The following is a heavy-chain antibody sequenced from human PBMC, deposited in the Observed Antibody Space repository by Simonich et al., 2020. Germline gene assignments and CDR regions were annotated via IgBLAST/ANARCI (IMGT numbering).Heavy chain of an antibody. V-gene: IGHV4-59*01. J-gene: IGHJ4*02. Sequence: QVQLQESGPGLVKPSETLSLTCTVSGGSISSSYWSWIRQPPGKGLEWIGYISYSCSTNYNPSLKSRVTISVATSKNQFSRKLSSVTAADTAVYYCARGGLYFDYWGQGTLVTVSS. CDR2: ISYSCST. CDR3: ARGGLYFDY. CDR1: GGSISSSY. D-gene: IGHD2-15*01.